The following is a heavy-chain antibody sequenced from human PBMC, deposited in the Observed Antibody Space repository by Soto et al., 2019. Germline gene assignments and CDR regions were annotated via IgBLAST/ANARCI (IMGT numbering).Heavy chain of an antibody. Sequence: QVQLVQSGAEEKKPGASVKVSCKASGYTFTSYAMHWVRHAPGQRLEWMGWINAGNGNTKYSQKFQGRVTITRDTAASTAYMELSSLRSEDTAVYYCARGIATYYFDCWGQGTLVTVSS. D-gene: IGHD6-13*01. CDR3: ARGIATYYFDC. V-gene: IGHV1-3*05. J-gene: IGHJ4*02. CDR1: GYTFTSYA. CDR2: INAGNGNT.